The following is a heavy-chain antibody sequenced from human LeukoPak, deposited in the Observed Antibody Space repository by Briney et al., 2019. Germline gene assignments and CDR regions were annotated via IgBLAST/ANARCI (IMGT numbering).Heavy chain of an antibody. CDR3: ARVQGGGYRTADS. CDR2: IIENGRNQ. Sequence: GGSLRLSCAASGFTFSGYTMNWVRQAPGEGLDWVAVIIENGRNQYYADSVKGRFTISRDNSKNTLFLQMNSLRPEDTARYFCARVQGGGYRTADSWGQGTLVTVSS. D-gene: IGHD6-25*01. V-gene: IGHV3-30*04. J-gene: IGHJ4*02. CDR1: GFTFSGYT.